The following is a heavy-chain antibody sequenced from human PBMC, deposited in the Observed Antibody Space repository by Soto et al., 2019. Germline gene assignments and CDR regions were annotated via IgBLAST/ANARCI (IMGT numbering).Heavy chain of an antibody. CDR2: IYYSGST. CDR1: GGSISSSSYY. Sequence: SETLSLTCTVSGGSISSSSYYWGWIRQPPGKGLEWIGIIYYSGSTYYNPSLKSRVTISVDTSKNQFSLKLSSVTAADTAVYYCARLGCSSTSCYRIFDYWGQGTLVTVSS. J-gene: IGHJ4*02. V-gene: IGHV4-39*01. CDR3: ARLGCSSTSCYRIFDY. D-gene: IGHD2-2*02.